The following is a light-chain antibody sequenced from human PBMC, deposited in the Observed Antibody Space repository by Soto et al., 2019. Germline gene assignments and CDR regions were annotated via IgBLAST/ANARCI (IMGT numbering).Light chain of an antibody. CDR3: AAWDDNLNAYV. V-gene: IGLV1-47*02. CDR2: LGD. CDR1: TSNIGTFY. Sequence: QLVLTQPPSASSTPGQTVTISCSGSTSNIGTFYVYWYQHLPGTAPKLLIYLGDQRASGVSDRFSGSKSGTSASLAINGLRSDDEADYYCAAWDDNLNAYVFGSATKLTVL. J-gene: IGLJ1*01.